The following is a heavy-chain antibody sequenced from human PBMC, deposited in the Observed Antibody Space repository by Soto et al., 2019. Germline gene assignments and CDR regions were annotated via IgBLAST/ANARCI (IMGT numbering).Heavy chain of an antibody. Sequence: EASVKVSCKASGYTFTSYAMHWVRQAPGQRLEWMGWINAGNGNTKYSQKFQGRVTITRDTSASTAYMELSSLRSEDTAVYYCARDAEYYGSGSRDAFDIWGQGTVVTVSS. V-gene: IGHV1-3*01. CDR3: ARDAEYYGSGSRDAFDI. D-gene: IGHD3-10*01. CDR1: GYTFTSYA. CDR2: INAGNGNT. J-gene: IGHJ3*02.